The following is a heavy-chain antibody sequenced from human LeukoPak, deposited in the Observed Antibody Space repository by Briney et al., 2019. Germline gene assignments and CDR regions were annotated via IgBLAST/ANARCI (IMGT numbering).Heavy chain of an antibody. Sequence: GVALRLSCAASGFTFSSYSMNWVRQAPGKGLEWVSYISSGTSTIYYADSVKGRFTISRDNAKNSLYLQMNSLRAEDTAVHYCTTDGYYDSSGYYYDDYWGQGTLVAVSS. CDR1: GFTFSSYS. D-gene: IGHD3-22*01. V-gene: IGHV3-48*04. CDR3: TTDGYYDSSGYYYDDY. CDR2: ISSGTSTI. J-gene: IGHJ4*02.